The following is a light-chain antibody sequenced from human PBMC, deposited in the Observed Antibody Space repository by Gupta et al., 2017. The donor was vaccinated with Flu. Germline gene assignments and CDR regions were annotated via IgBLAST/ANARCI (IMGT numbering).Light chain of an antibody. CDR3: AAWDDSLKGYV. CDR2: SAN. J-gene: IGLJ1*01. V-gene: IGLV1-44*01. Sequence: RVTISFAGSGSNIGGNTLDWYQQLPGTAPRLLISSANRRPSGVPERFSGSKSGTSASLAIGGLQSEDEADYYCAAWDDSLKGYVFGSGTKVSVL. CDR1: GSNIGGNT.